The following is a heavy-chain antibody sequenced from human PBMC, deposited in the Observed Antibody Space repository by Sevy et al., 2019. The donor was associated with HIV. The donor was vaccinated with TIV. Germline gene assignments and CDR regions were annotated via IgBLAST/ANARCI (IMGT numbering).Heavy chain of an antibody. CDR2: ISGGGGST. J-gene: IGHJ4*02. D-gene: IGHD6-13*01. Sequence: GGSLRLSCVASGFSFSLYVMSWVRQAPGKGLEWVSAISGGGGSTYYADSVKGRFTNSRDTSKNTLSLQMTSLRAEDTAVYYCAKEGTWYGRDYFDYWGQGTLVTVSS. V-gene: IGHV3-23*01. CDR1: GFSFSLYV. CDR3: AKEGTWYGRDYFDY.